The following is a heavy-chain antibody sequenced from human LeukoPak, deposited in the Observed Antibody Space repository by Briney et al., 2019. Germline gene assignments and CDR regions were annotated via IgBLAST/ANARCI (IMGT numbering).Heavy chain of an antibody. D-gene: IGHD3-22*01. Sequence: PGGSLRLSCAASGFTFNTYPMHWVRQAPGKGLEWVALIQDNGAKTDYPDPVRGRFTISRENSRRTVYVRMHSLKPDDTAVYYWATPTFTLVVVIRPVDYWGGRGLVPLSS. CDR2: IQDNGAKT. V-gene: IGHV3-30*02. CDR3: ATPTFTLVVVIRPVDY. J-gene: IGHJ4*02. CDR1: GFTFNTYP.